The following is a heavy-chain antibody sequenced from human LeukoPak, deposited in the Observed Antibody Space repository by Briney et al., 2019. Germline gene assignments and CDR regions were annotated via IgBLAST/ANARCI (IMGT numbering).Heavy chain of an antibody. CDR1: GGSFSGYY. V-gene: IGHV4-34*01. J-gene: IGHJ4*02. CDR3: ARGARIHDILTGYDLDY. Sequence: SETLSLTCAVYGGSFSGYYWSWIRQPPGKGLEWIGEINHSGSTNYNPSLKSRVTISVDTSKNQFSLKLSPVTAADTAVYYCARGARIHDILTGYDLDYWGQGTLVTVSS. D-gene: IGHD3-9*01. CDR2: INHSGST.